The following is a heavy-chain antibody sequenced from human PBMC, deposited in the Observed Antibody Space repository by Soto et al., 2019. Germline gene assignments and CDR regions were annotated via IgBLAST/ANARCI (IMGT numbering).Heavy chain of an antibody. Sequence: PSETLSLTCTVSGGSISSSSYYWGWIRQPPGKGLEWIGSIYYSGSTYYNPSLKSRVTISVDTSKNQFSLKLSSVTAADSAVYYFAKVASPDYFPYWGQGTLVTVSS. J-gene: IGHJ4*02. CDR2: IYYSGST. CDR1: GGSISSSSYY. V-gene: IGHV4-39*07. CDR3: AKVASPDYFPY.